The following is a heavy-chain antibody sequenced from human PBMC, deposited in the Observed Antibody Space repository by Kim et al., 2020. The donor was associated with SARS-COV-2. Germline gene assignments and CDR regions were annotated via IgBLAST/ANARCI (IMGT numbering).Heavy chain of an antibody. CDR1: GFTFSDYY. Sequence: GGSLRLSCAASGFTFSDYYMSWIRQAPGKGLEWVSYISSSGSTIYYADSVKGRFTISRDNAKNSLYLQMNSLRAEDTAVYYCARGSREIWFGELSGRYGMDVWGQGTTVTVSS. V-gene: IGHV3-11*01. CDR3: ARGSREIWFGELSGRYGMDV. CDR2: ISSSGSTI. D-gene: IGHD3-10*01. J-gene: IGHJ6*02.